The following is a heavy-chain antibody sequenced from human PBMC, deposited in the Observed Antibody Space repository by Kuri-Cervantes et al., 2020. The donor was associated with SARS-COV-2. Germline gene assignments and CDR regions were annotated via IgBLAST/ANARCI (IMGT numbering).Heavy chain of an antibody. CDR1: GGTFSSYA. J-gene: IGHJ4*02. V-gene: IGHV1-69*05. D-gene: IGHD2-2*01. CDR2: IIPIFGTA. Sequence: KVSCKASGGTFSSYAISWVRQAPGQGLEWMGGIIPIFGTANHAQKFQGRVTITTDESTSTAYMELSSLRSEDTAVYYCARASVVPAAYPTFDYWGQGTLVTVSS. CDR3: ARASVVPAAYPTFDY.